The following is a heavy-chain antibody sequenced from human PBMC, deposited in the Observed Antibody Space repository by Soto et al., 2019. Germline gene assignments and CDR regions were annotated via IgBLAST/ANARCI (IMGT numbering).Heavy chain of an antibody. CDR3: AKRRGAGGHFDY. CDR2: VSSGGST. V-gene: IGHV3-23*01. CDR1: GFTFSSYA. Sequence: DVQLLESGGGLVQPEGSLRLSCAASGFTFSSYAMGWVRQGPGKGLEWVAVVSSGGSTHYADSVRGRFTISRDNSKNTLSLQMTSLTAEDTSVYFCAKRRGAGGHFDYWGQGARVTVSS. D-gene: IGHD2-15*01. J-gene: IGHJ4*02.